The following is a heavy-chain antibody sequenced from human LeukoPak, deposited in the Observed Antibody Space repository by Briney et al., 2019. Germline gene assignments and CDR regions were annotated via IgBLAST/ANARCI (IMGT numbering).Heavy chain of an antibody. CDR1: GGSISSYY. V-gene: IGHV4-59*08. CDR2: TYYSGST. CDR3: ARHNDYYVVGGMDV. J-gene: IGHJ6*02. D-gene: IGHD3-10*02. Sequence: SETLSLTCTVSGGSISSYYWSWIRQPPGKGLEWIGYTYYSGSTNYNPSLKSRVTISVDTSKNQFSLKLSSVTAADTAVYYCARHNDYYVVGGMDVWGQGTTVTVSS.